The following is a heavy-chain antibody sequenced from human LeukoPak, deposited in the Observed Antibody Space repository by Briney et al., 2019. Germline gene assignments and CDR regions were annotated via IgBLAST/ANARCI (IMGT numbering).Heavy chain of an antibody. Sequence: ASVRVSCKASGYTFTSYGISWVRQAPGQGLEWMGWISAYNGNTNYAQKLQGRVTMTTDTSTSTAYMELRSLRSDDTAVYYCARGYCSGGSCYRVINNWFDPWGQGTLVTVSS. CDR1: GYTFTSYG. V-gene: IGHV1-18*01. CDR3: ARGYCSGGSCYRVINNWFDP. J-gene: IGHJ5*02. CDR2: ISAYNGNT. D-gene: IGHD2-15*01.